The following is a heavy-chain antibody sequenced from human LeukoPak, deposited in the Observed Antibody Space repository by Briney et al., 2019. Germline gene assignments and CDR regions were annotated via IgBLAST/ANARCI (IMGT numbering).Heavy chain of an antibody. CDR2: INHRGST. CDR3: ARGQSVSSWYDP. D-gene: IGHD3-3*02. J-gene: IGHJ5*02. CDR1: GGSFSGYY. Sequence: SETLSLTCAVYGGSFSGYYWSWIRQPPGKGLEWIGEINHRGSTNYNPSLKSRVTISVDTSKNQFSLKLSSVTAADTAVYYCARGQSVSSWYDPWGQGTLVTVSS. V-gene: IGHV4-34*01.